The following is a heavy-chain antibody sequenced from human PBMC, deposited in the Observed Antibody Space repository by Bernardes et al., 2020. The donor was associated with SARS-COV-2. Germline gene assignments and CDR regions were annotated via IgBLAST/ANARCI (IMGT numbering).Heavy chain of an antibody. J-gene: IGHJ6*02. Sequence: GGSLRLSCAASGFTFSNYAMSWVRQAPGKGLEWFSDISGPGRTYYADSVRGRFTISRDNSKNTLYLEMNCLVKDTAVYYCAKVQAIFWIRPYQSAMDVWGHGTTVAVSS. CDR2: ISGPGRT. V-gene: IGHV3-23*01. D-gene: IGHD3-3*01. CDR3: AKVQAIFWIRPYQSAMDV. CDR1: GFTFSNYA.